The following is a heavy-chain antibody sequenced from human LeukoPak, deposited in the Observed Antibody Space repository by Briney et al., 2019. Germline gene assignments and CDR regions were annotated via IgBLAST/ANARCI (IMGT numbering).Heavy chain of an antibody. CDR1: GFTYSSYW. Sequence: GGSLRLSCAASGFTYSSYWMSWLRQAPGKGLEWVANIKQHGSEKYYVDSVKGRFTISRDNAKNSLYLQMNSLRVEDMAVYYCARDAGSRGYFDYWGQGTLVTVSS. CDR2: IKQHGSEK. CDR3: ARDAGSRGYFDY. J-gene: IGHJ4*02. V-gene: IGHV3-7*01. D-gene: IGHD3-22*01.